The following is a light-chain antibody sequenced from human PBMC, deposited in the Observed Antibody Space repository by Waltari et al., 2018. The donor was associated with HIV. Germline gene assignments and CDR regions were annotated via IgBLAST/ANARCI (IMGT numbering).Light chain of an antibody. V-gene: IGKV1-5*03. CDR3: KQYYTYLST. CDR1: QTISSW. CDR2: RAS. J-gene: IGKJ2*01. Sequence: DIQMTQSPSTLSASVGDRVTITCRASQTISSWLAWYQQKPGKAPKLLLYRASTLESGVPSRFSGSGSGTQFSLTISSLQPDDSATYYCKQYYTYLSTFGPGTKLEIK.